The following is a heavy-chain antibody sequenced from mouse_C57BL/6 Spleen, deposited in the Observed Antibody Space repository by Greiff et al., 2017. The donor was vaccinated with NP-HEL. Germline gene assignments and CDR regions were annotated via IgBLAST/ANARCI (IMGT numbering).Heavy chain of an antibody. J-gene: IGHJ2*01. CDR3: SRSLLYYFDY. CDR2: INPSSGYT. D-gene: IGHD6-1*01. Sequence: VQLQQSGAELARPGASVKMSCKASGYTFTSYTMHWVKQRPGQGLEWIGYINPSSGYTKYNQKFKDKATLTADKSSSTAYMQLSSLTSEDSAVYYCSRSLLYYFDYWGQGTTLTVSS. V-gene: IGHV1-4*01. CDR1: GYTFTSYT.